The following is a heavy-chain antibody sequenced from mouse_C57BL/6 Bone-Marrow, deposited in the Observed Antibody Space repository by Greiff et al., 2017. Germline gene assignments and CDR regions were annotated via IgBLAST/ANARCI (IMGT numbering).Heavy chain of an antibody. CDR1: GYSFTDYY. J-gene: IGHJ4*01. CDR2: INPNYGTT. V-gene: IGHV1-39*01. Sequence: EVQLQQSGPELVKPGASVKISCKASGYSFTDYYMNWVKQSNGQSLEWIGEINPNYGTTSYNQKFKGKDTLTVDQSSSTAYMQLNSLTSEDAAVYYYSRRLLLLDYWGEGTSVIVAS. D-gene: IGHD2-3*01. CDR3: SRRLLLLDY.